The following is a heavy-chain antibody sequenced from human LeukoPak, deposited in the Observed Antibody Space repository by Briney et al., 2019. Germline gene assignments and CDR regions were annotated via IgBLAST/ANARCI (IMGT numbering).Heavy chain of an antibody. CDR2: ISARGDET. J-gene: IGHJ4*02. V-gene: IGHV3-23*01. CDR1: GFTFSSHG. Sequence: PGGSLGLSCAASGFTFSSHGMSWVRQAPGKGLEWVSSISARGDETFYADSVKGRFTISRDNSKNTLHLQMNTLRADDTAAYYCAHIGRRGSWYFDYWGQGTLVTVSS. CDR3: AHIGRRGSWYFDY. D-gene: IGHD6-13*01.